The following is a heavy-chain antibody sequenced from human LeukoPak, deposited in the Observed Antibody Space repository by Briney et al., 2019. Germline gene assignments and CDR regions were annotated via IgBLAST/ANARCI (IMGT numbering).Heavy chain of an antibody. CDR3: AKTTTGYSSGRYPGWPAGY. Sequence: GGSLRLSCAASGFTFNSYAMYWVRQAPGKGLEWVSGIFGSGGSAHYADSVKGRFTIYRDNSKNTVYLQMNSLRAEDTAVYYCAKTTTGYSSGRYPGWPAGYWGQGALVTVSS. CDR2: IFGSGGSA. V-gene: IGHV3-23*01. J-gene: IGHJ4*02. CDR1: GFTFNSYA. D-gene: IGHD6-19*01.